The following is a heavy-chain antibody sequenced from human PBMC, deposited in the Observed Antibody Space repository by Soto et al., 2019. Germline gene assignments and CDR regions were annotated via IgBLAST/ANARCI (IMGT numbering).Heavy chain of an antibody. J-gene: IGHJ4*02. V-gene: IGHV3-48*03. Sequence: LRLSCAGSGFTFSNVEMTWVRQAPGKGLEWISYITRNSRTIYYADSVKGRFTISRDNAENSLYLQMNSLRAEDTAVYYCAKEATNINNFDYWGQGTLVTVSS. D-gene: IGHD1-26*01. CDR2: ITRNSRTI. CDR1: GFTFSNVE. CDR3: AKEATNINNFDY.